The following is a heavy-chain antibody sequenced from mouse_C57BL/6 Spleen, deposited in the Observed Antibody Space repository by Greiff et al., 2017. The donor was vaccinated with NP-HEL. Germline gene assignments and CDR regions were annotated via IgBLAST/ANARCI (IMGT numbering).Heavy chain of an antibody. D-gene: IGHD4-1*01. CDR2: ISSGGDYI. V-gene: IGHV5-9-1*02. Sequence: EVMLVESGEGLVKPGGSLKLSCAASGFTFTSYAMSWVRQTPEKRLEWVAYISSGGDYIYYADTVKGRFTISRDNARNTLYLQMSSLKSEDTAMYYCTRDGLTGLFAYWGQGTLVTVSA. J-gene: IGHJ3*01. CDR1: GFTFTSYA. CDR3: TRDGLTGLFAY.